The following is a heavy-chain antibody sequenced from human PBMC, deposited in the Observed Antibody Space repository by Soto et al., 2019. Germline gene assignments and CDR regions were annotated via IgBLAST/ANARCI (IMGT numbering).Heavy chain of an antibody. D-gene: IGHD3-10*01. CDR2: IIPILGIA. J-gene: IGHJ6*02. CDR3: ASLMSSGYYYGMDV. CDR1: GGTFSSYT. V-gene: IGHV1-69*02. Sequence: QVQLVQSGAEVKKPGSSVKVSCKASGGTFSSYTIRWVRQAPGQGLEWMGRIIPILGIANYAQKFLGRVTITADKSTSTAYMELSSLRSEDTAVYYCASLMSSGYYYGMDVWGQGTTVTVSS.